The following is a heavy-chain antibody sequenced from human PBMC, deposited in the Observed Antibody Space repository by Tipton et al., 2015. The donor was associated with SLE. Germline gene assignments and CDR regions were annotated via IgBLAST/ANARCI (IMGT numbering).Heavy chain of an antibody. J-gene: IGHJ6*02. D-gene: IGHD3-3*01. CDR3: ARGGVTIFGVVIRSKLDV. Sequence: DSVKGRFTISRDNAKNSVYLQMNGLRAEDTAVYYCARGGVTIFGVVIRSKLDVWGQGTTVTVSS. V-gene: IGHV3-7*01.